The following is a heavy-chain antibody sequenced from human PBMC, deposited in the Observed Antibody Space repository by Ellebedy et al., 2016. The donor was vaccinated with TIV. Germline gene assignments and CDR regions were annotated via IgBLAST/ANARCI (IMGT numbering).Heavy chain of an antibody. CDR3: AKDAPFGLDTFDI. CDR2: TYFRSKWYN. D-gene: IGHD3/OR15-3a*01. J-gene: IGHJ3*02. CDR1: GDSVSSDTAA. Sequence: SQTLSLTCAISGDSVSSDTAAWNWFRQSPSRGFEWRGRTYFRSKWYNDYAPSVKSRIIVNPDTSKNQFYLQLRSVTPEDTAVYYCAKDAPFGLDTFDIWGQGTMVTVSS. V-gene: IGHV6-1*01.